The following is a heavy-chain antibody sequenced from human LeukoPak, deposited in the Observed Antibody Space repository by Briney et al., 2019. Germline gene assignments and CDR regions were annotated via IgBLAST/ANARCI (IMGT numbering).Heavy chain of an antibody. J-gene: IGHJ4*02. CDR3: VRRTSGSYSDY. Sequence: SETLSLTCTVSGGSISSSSIYWVWLRQPPGKGLEWIATISYSGSTTSYNPSLKSPVTISVDTSKNQLSMKLHSVTAADTAVYYCVRRTSGSYSDYWGEGTLVTVSS. D-gene: IGHD1-26*01. V-gene: IGHV4-39*01. CDR2: ISYSGSTT. CDR1: GGSISSSSIY.